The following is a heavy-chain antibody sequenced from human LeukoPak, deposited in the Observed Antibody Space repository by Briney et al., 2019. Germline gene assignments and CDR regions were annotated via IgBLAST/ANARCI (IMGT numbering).Heavy chain of an antibody. V-gene: IGHV4-39*01. CDR3: ARPLASGWYSWVDP. Sequence: PSETLSLTCTVSGDSISSGSYSWGWIRQPPGKGLEWIGSIHYSGSTYYNPSLNSRVTISVDTPKNQFSLKLSSVTAADTAVYYCARPLASGWYSWVDPWGQGTLVTVSS. J-gene: IGHJ5*02. CDR2: IHYSGST. D-gene: IGHD6-19*01. CDR1: GDSISSGSYS.